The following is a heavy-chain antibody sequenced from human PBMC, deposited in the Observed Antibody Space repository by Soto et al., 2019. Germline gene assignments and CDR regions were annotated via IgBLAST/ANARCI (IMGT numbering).Heavy chain of an antibody. V-gene: IGHV5-10-1*01. Sequence: PGESLKISCKGSGYSFAGYWITWVRQKPGKGLEWMGRIDPSDSQTYYSPSFRGHVTISADKSISTAYLQWSSLKASDTAMYYCARSRRVTIFGVVFQGAFDIWGQGTMVTVSS. D-gene: IGHD3-3*01. CDR2: IDPSDSQT. J-gene: IGHJ3*02. CDR3: ARSRRVTIFGVVFQGAFDI. CDR1: GYSFAGYW.